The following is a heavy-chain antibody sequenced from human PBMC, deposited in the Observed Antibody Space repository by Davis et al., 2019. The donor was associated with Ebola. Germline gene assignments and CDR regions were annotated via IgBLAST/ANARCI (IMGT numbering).Heavy chain of an antibody. Sequence: GESLKISCAASGFTFSSYGMHWVRQAPGKGLEWVAVISYDGSNKYYADSVKGRFTISRDNSKNTLYLKMNSLRAEDTAVYYCARYIAARRYFDYWGQGTLVTVSS. CDR1: GFTFSSYG. V-gene: IGHV3-30*19. CDR3: ARYIAARRYFDY. D-gene: IGHD6-6*01. J-gene: IGHJ4*02. CDR2: ISYDGSNK.